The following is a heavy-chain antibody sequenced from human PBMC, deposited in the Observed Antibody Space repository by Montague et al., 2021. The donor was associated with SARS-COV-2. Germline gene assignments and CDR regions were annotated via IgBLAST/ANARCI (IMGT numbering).Heavy chain of an antibody. V-gene: IGHV4-4*07. J-gene: IGHJ4*02. CDR1: GGSINYYY. CDR2: IYSSGNT. Sequence: SETLSLTCTVSGGSINYYYWHWIRQSAGKGLEWIGRIYSSGNTNSNPSLESRVIMSVDSSQNQFSLKLNSVTAADTAVYYCARGDHPTTASWYCFDFWGQGALVTVSS. D-gene: IGHD6-13*01. CDR3: ARGDHPTTASWYCFDF.